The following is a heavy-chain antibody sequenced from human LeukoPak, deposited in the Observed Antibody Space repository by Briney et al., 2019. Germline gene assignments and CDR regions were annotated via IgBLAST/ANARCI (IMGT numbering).Heavy chain of an antibody. V-gene: IGHV4-59*11. J-gene: IGHJ3*02. CDR1: GGSISNHY. Sequence: KPSETLSLTCTVSGGSISNHYWSWIRQPPGKGLEWIGCIYYSGSTNYNPSLKSRVTILVDTSKNQFSLDLCSVTAADTAIYYCARHGGGPGKASNIWGQGTMVAVPS. D-gene: IGHD3-10*01. CDR3: ARHGGGPGKASNI. CDR2: IYYSGST.